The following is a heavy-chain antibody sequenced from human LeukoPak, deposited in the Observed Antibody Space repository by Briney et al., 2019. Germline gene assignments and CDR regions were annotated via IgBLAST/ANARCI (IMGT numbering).Heavy chain of an antibody. CDR2: IGGGGYTT. J-gene: IGHJ4*01. D-gene: IGHD3-10*01. CDR1: GLTLGNYG. V-gene: IGHV3-23*01. Sequence: GRSLRLSCVASGLTLGNYGMNWVRQAPGKCLQWVSSIGGGGYTTYYADSVRGRFTISRDNSKNSMYLQMSSLRAEDTAIYYCAEVESSYCRIWGQGTLVTVSS. CDR3: AEVESSYCRI.